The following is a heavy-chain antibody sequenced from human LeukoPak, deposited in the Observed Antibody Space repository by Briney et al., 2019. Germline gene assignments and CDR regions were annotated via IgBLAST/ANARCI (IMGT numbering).Heavy chain of an antibody. D-gene: IGHD6-19*01. CDR3: ARGARMYSSGWSRFDY. Sequence: PGGSLRLSCAASGFTFSSYAMSWVRQAPGKGLEWVSAISGSGGSTYYADSVKGRFTISRDNSKNTLYLQMNSLRAEDTAVYYCARGARMYSSGWSRFDYWGQGTLVTVSS. CDR2: ISGSGGST. CDR1: GFTFSSYA. J-gene: IGHJ4*02. V-gene: IGHV3-23*01.